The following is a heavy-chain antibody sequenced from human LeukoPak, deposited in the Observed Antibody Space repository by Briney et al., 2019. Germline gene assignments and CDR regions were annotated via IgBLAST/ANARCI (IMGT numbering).Heavy chain of an antibody. CDR2: INPNSGGT. J-gene: IGHJ4*02. D-gene: IGHD2-2*02. V-gene: IGHV1-2*02. Sequence: ASVKVSCKASGYTFTGYYMHWVRQAPGQGLEWMGWINPNSGGTNYAQKFQGRVTMTRDTSISTAYMELSRLGSDDTAVYYCARENSGYCSSTSCYTGCNYWGQGTLVTVSS. CDR1: GYTFTGYY. CDR3: ARENSGYCSSTSCYTGCNY.